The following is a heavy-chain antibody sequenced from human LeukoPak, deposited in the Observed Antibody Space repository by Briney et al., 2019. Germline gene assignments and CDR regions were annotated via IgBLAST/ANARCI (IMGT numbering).Heavy chain of an antibody. J-gene: IGHJ3*02. CDR1: GFTVSSNY. CDR2: IYSGGST. D-gene: IGHD6-6*01. Sequence: GGSLRLSCAASGFTVSSNYMSWVRQAPGRGLEWVSVIYSGGSTYYADSVKGRFTISGDNSKNTLYLQMNSLRAEDTAVYYCASANSSSSRTDDFDIWGQGTMVTVSS. V-gene: IGHV3-53*05. CDR3: ASANSSSSRTDDFDI.